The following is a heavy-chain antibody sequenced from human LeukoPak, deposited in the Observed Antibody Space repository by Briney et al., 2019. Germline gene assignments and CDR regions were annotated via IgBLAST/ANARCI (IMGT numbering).Heavy chain of an antibody. J-gene: IGHJ4*02. CDR2: ISYHGSDK. CDR3: ANSDSSGYYEY. D-gene: IGHD3-22*01. Sequence: GRSLRLSCVASGFPFSSYGMHWVRQAPGKGLEWVAVISYHGSDKYYPDSVKGRFTISRDNSKNTLYLQMNSLRAEDTAVYYCANSDSSGYYEYWGQGTLVTVSS. V-gene: IGHV3-30*18. CDR1: GFPFSSYG.